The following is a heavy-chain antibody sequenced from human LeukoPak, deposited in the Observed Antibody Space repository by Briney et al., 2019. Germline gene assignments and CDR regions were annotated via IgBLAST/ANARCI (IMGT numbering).Heavy chain of an antibody. CDR2: IYYSGST. J-gene: IGHJ5*02. D-gene: IGHD3-3*01. CDR3: ARGITNYDFWSRRNWFDP. Sequence: SETLSLTCTVSGGSISSGGYYWSWIRQHPGKGLEWIGYIYYSGSTYYSPSLKSRVTISVDTSKNQFSLKLSSVTAADTAVYYCARGITNYDFWSRRNWFDPWGQGTLVTVSS. V-gene: IGHV4-31*03. CDR1: GGSISSGGYY.